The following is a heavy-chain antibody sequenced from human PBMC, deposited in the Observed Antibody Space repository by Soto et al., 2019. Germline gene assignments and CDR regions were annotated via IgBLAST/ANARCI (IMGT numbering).Heavy chain of an antibody. D-gene: IGHD3-10*01. Sequence: QVQLVESGGGVVQPGRSLRLSCAASGFTFSSYGMHCVRQAPGKGLEWVAVISYDGSNKYYADSVKGRFTISRDNSKNTLYLQMNSLRAEDTAVYYCAKADGSGSPDNYWGQGTLVTVSS. CDR3: AKADGSGSPDNY. CDR1: GFTFSSYG. CDR2: ISYDGSNK. J-gene: IGHJ4*02. V-gene: IGHV3-30*18.